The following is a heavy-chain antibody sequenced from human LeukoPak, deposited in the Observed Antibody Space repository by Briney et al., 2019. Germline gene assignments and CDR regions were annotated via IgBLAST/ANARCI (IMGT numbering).Heavy chain of an antibody. CDR1: GFTFSDYS. J-gene: IGHJ3*01. CDR2: VNFGGHMT. CDR3: AKKASRVPGHDVFDV. V-gene: IGHV3-23*01. D-gene: IGHD4/OR15-4a*01. Sequence: QPGGSLRLTCAASGFTFSDYSMVWVRQAPGRGPEWVSGVNFGGHMTDYTASVRGRFTISRDNSKNMVYLQMNSLRAEDTAIYFCAKKASRVPGHDVFDVWSQGTMVTVSS.